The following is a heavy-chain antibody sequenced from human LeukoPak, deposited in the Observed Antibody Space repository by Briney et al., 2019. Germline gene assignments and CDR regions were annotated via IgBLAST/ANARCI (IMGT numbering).Heavy chain of an antibody. J-gene: IGHJ4*02. CDR2: ITSSSSTI. Sequence: PGGSLRLSCAASEFTFNTYSMNWFRQAPGKGLEWISYITSSSSTIYYADSVKGRFTISRDNAKNSLYLQMNSLRAEDTAVYSCARGRDLFDSWGQGTLVTVSS. CDR1: EFTFNTYS. CDR3: ARGRDLFDS. V-gene: IGHV3-48*04.